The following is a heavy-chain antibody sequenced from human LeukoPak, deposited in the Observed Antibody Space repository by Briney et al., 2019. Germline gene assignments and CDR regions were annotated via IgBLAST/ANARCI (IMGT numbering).Heavy chain of an antibody. CDR3: ARDEGYCSGGSCSPKAYNWFDP. Sequence: SETLSLTCTVSGGSISSYYWSWIRQPAGKGLEWIGRIYTSGSTNYNPSLKSRVTMSVDTSKNQFSLKLSSVTAADTAVYYCARDEGYCSGGSCSPKAYNWFDPWGQGTLVTASS. D-gene: IGHD2-15*01. CDR2: IYTSGST. V-gene: IGHV4-4*07. J-gene: IGHJ5*02. CDR1: GGSISSYY.